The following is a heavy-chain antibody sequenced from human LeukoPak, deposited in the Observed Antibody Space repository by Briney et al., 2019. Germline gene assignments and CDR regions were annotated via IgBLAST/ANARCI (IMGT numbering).Heavy chain of an antibody. V-gene: IGHV3-48*04. Sequence: GGSLRLSCAASGFTFSSYSMNWVRQAPGKGLEWVSYISSSSSTIYYADSVKGRFTISRDNAKNSLYLRMNSLRAEDTAVYYCAELGITMIGGVWGKGTTVTISS. CDR1: GFTFSSYS. J-gene: IGHJ6*04. CDR2: ISSSSSTI. CDR3: AELGITMIGGV. D-gene: IGHD3-10*02.